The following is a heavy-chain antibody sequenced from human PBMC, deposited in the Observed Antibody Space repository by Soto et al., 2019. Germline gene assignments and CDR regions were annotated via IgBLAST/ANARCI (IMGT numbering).Heavy chain of an antibody. CDR3: ARDNSQNYGTPAASSWFHP. J-gene: IGHJ5*02. D-gene: IGHD2-15*01. CDR2: ISSTTNYI. CDR1: GFTFTRYS. Sequence: GGSLRLSCAASGFTFTRYSMNWVRQAPGKGLEWVSSISSTTNYIYYGDSMKGRFTISRDNAKNSLYLEMNSLRAEDTAVYYCARDNSQNYGTPAASSWFHPWGQGTPVTVSS. V-gene: IGHV3-21*06.